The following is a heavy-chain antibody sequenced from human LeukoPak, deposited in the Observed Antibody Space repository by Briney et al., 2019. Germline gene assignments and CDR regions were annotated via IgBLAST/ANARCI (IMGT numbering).Heavy chain of an antibody. Sequence: KPSETLSLTCAVYGGSFSGYYWSWIRQPPGKGLEWIGEINHSGSTNYNPSLKSRVTISVDTSKNQFSLKLSSVTAADTAVYYCARDPVPVSPHAFDIWGQGTMVTVSS. CDR1: GGSFSGYY. V-gene: IGHV4-34*01. J-gene: IGHJ3*02. D-gene: IGHD2-2*01. CDR3: ARDPVPVSPHAFDI. CDR2: INHSGST.